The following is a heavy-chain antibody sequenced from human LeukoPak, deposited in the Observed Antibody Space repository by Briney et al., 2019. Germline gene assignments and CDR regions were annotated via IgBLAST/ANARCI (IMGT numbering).Heavy chain of an antibody. CDR1: GYTFTSYG. CDR2: ISAYNGNT. V-gene: IGHV1-18*01. CDR3: ARAPFGVAISDDGWFDP. D-gene: IGHD3-3*01. Sequence: GASVKVSCKASGYTFTSYGISWVRQAPGQGLEWMGWISAYNGNTNYAQKLQGRVTMTTDTSTSTAYMELRSLRSDDTAVYYCARAPFGVAISDDGWFDPWGQGTLVTVSS. J-gene: IGHJ5*02.